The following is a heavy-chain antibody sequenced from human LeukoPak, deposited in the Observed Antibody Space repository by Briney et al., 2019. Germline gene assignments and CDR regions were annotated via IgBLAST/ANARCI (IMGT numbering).Heavy chain of an antibody. Sequence: GGSLRLSCAASGFTFSSYSMNWVRQAPGKGLEWVSSISSSSSYIYYADSVKGRVTVSRDNSKSTLYLQMNSLRAEDTAVYYCAKSSYYDSSGYYREYYFDYWGQGTLVTVSS. CDR2: ISSSSSYI. D-gene: IGHD3-22*01. V-gene: IGHV3-21*04. J-gene: IGHJ4*02. CDR1: GFTFSSYS. CDR3: AKSSYYDSSGYYREYYFDY.